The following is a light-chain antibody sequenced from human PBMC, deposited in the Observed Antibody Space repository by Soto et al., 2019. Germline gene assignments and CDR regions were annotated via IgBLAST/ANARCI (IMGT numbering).Light chain of an antibody. V-gene: IGLV3-9*01. Sequence: SYELTQPLSVSVALGQTARITCGGNNIGSKNVHWYQQKPGQATVLVIYRDTNRPSGIPERFSGSNSGNTATLTISGAQAGDETDYYCQVWDSSTVVFGGGTKLTVL. CDR3: QVWDSSTVV. J-gene: IGLJ2*01. CDR1: NIGSKN. CDR2: RDT.